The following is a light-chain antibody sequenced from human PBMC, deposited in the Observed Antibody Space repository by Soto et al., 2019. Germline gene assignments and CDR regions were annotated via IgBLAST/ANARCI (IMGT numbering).Light chain of an antibody. Sequence: ELVLTQSPATLCLSPGERATPSYRASQIVSRNLAWYQQTPGQAPRLLIYDASNRATGIPARFSGSGSVTDFTLTISSLEPEDFAVYYCQQRSNWATFGPGTKVDIK. CDR3: QQRSNWAT. CDR1: QIVSRN. V-gene: IGKV3-11*01. CDR2: DAS. J-gene: IGKJ3*01.